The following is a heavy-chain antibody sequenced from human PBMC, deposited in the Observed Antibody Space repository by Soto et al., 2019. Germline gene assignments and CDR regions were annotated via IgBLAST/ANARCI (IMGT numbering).Heavy chain of an antibody. CDR3: VRGTSAWRGIDY. V-gene: IGHV3-74*03. Sequence: PGGSLRLSCAASGFTFSGAWMHWVRQVPGKGLLWVSEINSDGKSTKYADSVKGRFTVSRDNAKNTLYLQMNSLRAEDTAVYYCVRGTSAWRGIDYWGQGTLVTVSS. D-gene: IGHD6-19*01. CDR2: INSDGKST. CDR1: GFTFSGAW. J-gene: IGHJ4*02.